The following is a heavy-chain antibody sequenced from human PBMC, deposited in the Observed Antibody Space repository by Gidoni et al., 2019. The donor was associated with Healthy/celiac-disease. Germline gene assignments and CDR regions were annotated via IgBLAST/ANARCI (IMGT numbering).Heavy chain of an antibody. CDR3: ARGKRIVGATFYYYYGMDV. V-gene: IGHV4-34*01. Sequence: QVQLQQWGAGLLKPSETLSLTCAVYGGSFSGYYWSWIRQPPGKGLEWIGEINHSGSTNYNPSLKGRVTISVDTSKNQFSLKLSSVTAADTAVYYCARGKRIVGATFYYYYGMDVWGQGTTVTVSS. D-gene: IGHD1-26*01. CDR1: GGSFSGYY. CDR2: INHSGST. J-gene: IGHJ6*02.